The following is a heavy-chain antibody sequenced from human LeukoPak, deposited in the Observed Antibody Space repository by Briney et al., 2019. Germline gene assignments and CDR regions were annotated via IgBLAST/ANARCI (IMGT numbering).Heavy chain of an antibody. CDR3: ARQQVAPGVEAVPLFDY. D-gene: IGHD2-15*01. CDR2: ISGSGGST. V-gene: IGHV3-23*01. CDR1: GYTYSRYA. Sequence: GGSLRLSCGASGYTYSRYAMSWVRQAPGKGLEWVSAISGSGGSTYYADSVKGRFTISRDNSKNTLYLQMNTLRAEDTAVYYCARQQVAPGVEAVPLFDYWGQGTLVTVSS. J-gene: IGHJ4*02.